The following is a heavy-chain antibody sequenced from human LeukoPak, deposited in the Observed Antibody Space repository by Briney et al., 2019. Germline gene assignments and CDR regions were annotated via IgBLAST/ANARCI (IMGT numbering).Heavy chain of an antibody. D-gene: IGHD6-19*01. Sequence: SETLSLTCTVSGVSTTNGIYYWAWIRQPPGKGLEWIGSVHNVRSTYYNLSLRSRVTMSIDTSKNQFSLRLNSVTAADTAVYYCARHAEYNSGWHFYLGHWGQGILVTVSS. CDR2: VHNVRST. CDR1: GVSTTNGIYY. V-gene: IGHV4-39*01. CDR3: ARHAEYNSGWHFYLGH. J-gene: IGHJ4*02.